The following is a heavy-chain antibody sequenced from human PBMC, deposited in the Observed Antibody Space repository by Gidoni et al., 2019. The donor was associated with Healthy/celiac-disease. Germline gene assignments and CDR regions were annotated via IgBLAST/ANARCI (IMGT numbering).Heavy chain of an antibody. J-gene: IGHJ5*02. CDR2: IYYSGST. CDR1: GGSISSSSYY. CDR3: ASSSSWFHWFDP. Sequence: QLQLQESGPGLVKPSETLSLTCTVSGGSISSSSYYWGWIRQPPGKGLEWIGSIYYSGSTYYNPSLKSRVTISVDTSKNQFSLKLSSVTAADTAVYYCASSSSWFHWFDPWGQGTLVTVSS. D-gene: IGHD6-13*01. V-gene: IGHV4-39*07.